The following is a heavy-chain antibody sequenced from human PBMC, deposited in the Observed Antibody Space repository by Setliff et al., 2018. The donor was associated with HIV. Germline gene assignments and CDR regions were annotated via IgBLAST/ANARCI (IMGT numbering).Heavy chain of an antibody. V-gene: IGHV1-2*02. J-gene: IGHJ5*02. CDR1: GYTFTGYY. D-gene: IGHD2-2*01. CDR3: AQGDFGGYCSSMSCPGLFDP. Sequence: GASVKVSCKASGYTFTGYYMHWVRQAPGQGLEWMGWINPNSGGTKFAQKFQGRVTMTRDTTISTAYIELSRLRSDDTAVYYCAQGDFGGYCSSMSCPGLFDPWGQGTLVTVSS. CDR2: INPNSGGT.